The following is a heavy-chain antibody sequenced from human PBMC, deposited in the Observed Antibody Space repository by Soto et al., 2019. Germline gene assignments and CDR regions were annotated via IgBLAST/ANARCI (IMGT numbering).Heavy chain of an antibody. V-gene: IGHV3-11*06. Sequence: GGSLRLSCAASGFTFSDYYMSWIRQAPGKGLEWVSYISSSSSYTNYADSVKGRFTISRDNATNSLYLQMNSLRAEDTAVYYCARVPNWNYGIFGRRPDAENLFDYWGQGTLVTVSS. CDR1: GFTFSDYY. J-gene: IGHJ4*02. D-gene: IGHD1-7*01. CDR2: ISSSSSYT. CDR3: ARVPNWNYGIFGRRPDAENLFDY.